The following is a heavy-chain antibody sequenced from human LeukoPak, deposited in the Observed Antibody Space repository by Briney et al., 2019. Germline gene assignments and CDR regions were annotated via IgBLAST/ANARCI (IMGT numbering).Heavy chain of an antibody. J-gene: IGHJ4*02. CDR1: GYTFTSYG. CDR3: ARGSGQLVLRGGYYFDY. V-gene: IGHV1-18*01. CDR2: ISAYNGNT. Sequence: PGASVKVSCKASGYTFTSYGISWVRQAPGQGLEWMGWISAYNGNTNYAQKLRGRVTMTTDTSTSTAYMELRSLRSDDTAVYYCARGSGQLVLRGGYYFDYWGQGTLVTVSS. D-gene: IGHD6-13*01.